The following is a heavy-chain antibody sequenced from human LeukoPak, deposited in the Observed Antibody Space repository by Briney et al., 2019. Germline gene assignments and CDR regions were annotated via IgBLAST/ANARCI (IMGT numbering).Heavy chain of an antibody. CDR3: AKGSSGWYGGNWFDP. CDR2: ISGSGGST. V-gene: IGHV3-23*01. CDR1: GFTFSSYA. Sequence: GGSLRLSCAASGFTFSSYAMSWVRQAPGKGLEWVSAISGSGGSTYYADSVKGRFTISRDNSKNTLYLQMNSLRAEDTAVYYCAKGSSGWYGGNWFDPWGQGTLVTVSS. D-gene: IGHD6-19*01. J-gene: IGHJ5*02.